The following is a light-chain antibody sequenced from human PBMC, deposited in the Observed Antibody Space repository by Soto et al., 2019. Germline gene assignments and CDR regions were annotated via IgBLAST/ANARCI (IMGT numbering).Light chain of an antibody. Sequence: EIVLTQSPGTLSLSPGERATLSCRASQSVSSSYLAWYQQTPGQAPRLLIYGASSRATGIPDRFSGSGSGTDFTLTIGRLEPEDFAVYYCQQYGSSPPITFGQGTRLEIK. CDR3: QQYGSSPPIT. J-gene: IGKJ5*01. V-gene: IGKV3-20*01. CDR2: GAS. CDR1: QSVSSSY.